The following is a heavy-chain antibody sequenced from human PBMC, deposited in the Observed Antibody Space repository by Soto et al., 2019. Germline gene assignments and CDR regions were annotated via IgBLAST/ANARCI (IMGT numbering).Heavy chain of an antibody. CDR1: GGSMSSYY. D-gene: IGHD4-17*01. Sequence: SGTLSLTCTVSGGSMSSYYWSWIRQTPGKGLEWIGYIYYSGSTNYNPSLKSRVTISVDTSKNQFSLKLSSVTAADTAVYYCARHPTVTTGRWFDPWGQGTLVTVSS. CDR3: ARHPTVTTGRWFDP. J-gene: IGHJ5*02. V-gene: IGHV4-59*01. CDR2: IYYSGST.